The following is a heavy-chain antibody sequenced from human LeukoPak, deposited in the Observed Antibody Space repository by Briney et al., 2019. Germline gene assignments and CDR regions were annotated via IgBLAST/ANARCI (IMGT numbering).Heavy chain of an antibody. V-gene: IGHV3-48*01. CDR2: ITSSSSTI. CDR1: GFTFSSYS. CDR3: AKETGRWELE. Sequence: QPGGPLRLSCAASGFTFSSYSMNGVRQAPGKGLEWVSYITSSSSTIYYADSVKGRFTISRDNAKNTLYLQMNSLRAEDTAVYYCAKETGRWELEWGQGTLVTVSS. D-gene: IGHD1-26*01. J-gene: IGHJ4*02.